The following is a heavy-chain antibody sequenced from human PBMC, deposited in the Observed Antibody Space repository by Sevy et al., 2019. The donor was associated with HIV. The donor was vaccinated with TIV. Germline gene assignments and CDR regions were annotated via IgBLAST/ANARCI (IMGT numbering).Heavy chain of an antibody. CDR3: ARGLAYYFNY. Sequence: SETLSLTCTVSGGSISSYYWSWIRQPPGKGLEWIGYLYYSGITNYNPSLKSRVTISGDTSKNQFSLKLSSVTAADTAVFYCARGLAYYFNYWGQGTLVRLL. V-gene: IGHV4-59*01. CDR1: GGSISSYY. CDR2: LYYSGIT. J-gene: IGHJ4*02.